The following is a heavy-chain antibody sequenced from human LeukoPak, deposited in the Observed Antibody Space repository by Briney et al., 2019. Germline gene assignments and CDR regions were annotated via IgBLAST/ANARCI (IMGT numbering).Heavy chain of an antibody. V-gene: IGHV1-69*06. J-gene: IGHJ4*02. D-gene: IGHD1-26*01. CDR3: ARLNPRSGSFRYFDY. Sequence: VASVKVSCTASGGTFSSYAISWVRQAPGQGLEWMGGIIPIFGTANYAQKFQGRVTITADKSTSTAYMELSSLRSEDTAVYYCARLNPRSGSFRYFDYWGQGTLVTVSS. CDR1: GGTFSSYA. CDR2: IIPIFGTA.